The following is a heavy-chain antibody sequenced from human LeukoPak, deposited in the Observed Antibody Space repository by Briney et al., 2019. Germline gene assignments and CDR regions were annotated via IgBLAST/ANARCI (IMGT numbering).Heavy chain of an antibody. CDR1: GYTFTSYG. CDR2: INAYNGNT. V-gene: IGHV1-18*01. D-gene: IGHD1-1*01. J-gene: IGHJ4*02. Sequence: WAPVKVSCKTAGYTFTSYGFSWVRQAPGQGLEWMGWINAYNGNTNYAQKLQGRVTMTTDTSTSTAYMELRSLRFDDTAVYYCARRQGTTLSFDYWGQGTLVTVSS. CDR3: ARRQGTTLSFDY.